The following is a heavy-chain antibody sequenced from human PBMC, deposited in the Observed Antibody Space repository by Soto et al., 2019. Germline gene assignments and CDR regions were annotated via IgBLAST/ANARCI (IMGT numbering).Heavy chain of an antibody. CDR3: ARYSTGWFDAFDI. CDR2: TSGSGGST. CDR1: GFTFSSYA. J-gene: IGHJ3*02. Sequence: EVQLLESGGGLVQPGGSLRLSCAASGFTFSSYAMSWVRQAPGKGLEWVSSTSGSGGSTYYADSVKGRFTFSRDNSKNTLYLQMTSLRVEGTAIYFCARYSTGWFDAFDIWGQGTMVTVSS. D-gene: IGHD6-19*01. V-gene: IGHV3-23*01.